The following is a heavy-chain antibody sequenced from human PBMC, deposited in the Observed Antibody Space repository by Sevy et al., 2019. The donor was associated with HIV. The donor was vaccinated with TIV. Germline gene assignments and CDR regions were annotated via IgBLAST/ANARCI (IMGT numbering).Heavy chain of an antibody. J-gene: IGHJ4*02. CDR2: INPNSGGT. CDR1: GYTFTGYY. D-gene: IGHD3-22*01. V-gene: IGHV1-2*06. Sequence: ASVKVSCKASGYTFTGYYMHWVRQAPGQGLEWMGRINPNSGGTNYAQMFQGRVTMTRDTSISTAYMELSRLRSDDTAVYYCALSRGVNYYDSSGYFGVTAPTDYWGQGTLVTVSS. CDR3: ALSRGVNYYDSSGYFGVTAPTDY.